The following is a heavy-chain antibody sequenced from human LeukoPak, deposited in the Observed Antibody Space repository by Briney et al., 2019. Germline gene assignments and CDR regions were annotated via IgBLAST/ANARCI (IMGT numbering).Heavy chain of an antibody. CDR3: ARRSSGWYRYDY. CDR1: GGSISSGGYS. D-gene: IGHD6-13*01. CDR2: IDTSGST. Sequence: SETLSLTCAVSGGSISSGGYSWSWVRQPARKGLEWIGRIDTSGSTNYNPSLKSRVTISVDTSKNQFSLKLTSVTAADTAVYYCARRSSGWYRYDYWGQGTLVTVSS. J-gene: IGHJ4*02. V-gene: IGHV4-61*02.